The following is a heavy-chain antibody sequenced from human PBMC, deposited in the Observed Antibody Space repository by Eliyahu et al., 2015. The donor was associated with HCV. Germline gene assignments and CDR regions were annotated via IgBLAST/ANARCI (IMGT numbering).Heavy chain of an antibody. D-gene: IGHD6-13*01. CDR2: IYSGGSST. CDR1: GFTFSSYA. V-gene: IGHV3-23*03. Sequence: EVQLLESGGGLVQPGGSLRLSCAASGFTFSSYAMSWVRQAPGKGLEWVSVIYSGGSSTYYADSVKGRFTISRDNSKNTLYLQMNSLRAEDTAVYYCAKCGFYSSSGPGAFDIWGQGTMVTVSS. CDR3: AKCGFYSSSGPGAFDI. J-gene: IGHJ3*02.